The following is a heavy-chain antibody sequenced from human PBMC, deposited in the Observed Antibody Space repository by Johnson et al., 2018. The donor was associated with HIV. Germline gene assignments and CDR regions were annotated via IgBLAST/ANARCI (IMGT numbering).Heavy chain of an antibody. V-gene: IGHV3-74*02. CDR1: GFTFNNYW. CDR3: AGGPDAFDI. J-gene: IGHJ3*02. CDR2: INTDGSST. Sequence: VQLVESGGGLVQPGGSLRLSCAASGFTFNNYWMHWVRLGPGTGLMWVSHINTDGSSTIYADSVKGRFTISRDNAKNTLYLQRNSLRAEDTAVYYCAGGPDAFDIWGQGTMVTVSS. D-gene: IGHD3-16*01.